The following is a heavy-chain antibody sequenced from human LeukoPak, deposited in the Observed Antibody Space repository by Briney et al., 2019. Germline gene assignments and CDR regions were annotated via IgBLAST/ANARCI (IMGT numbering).Heavy chain of an antibody. J-gene: IGHJ4*02. Sequence: PSVTLSLTCVVSGASVSSSHWNWIRQLPGKRLEWIDCLSYTGKTDYNPSLTSRVAISLGTSKNQVSLKLRSVTAADTAVYYCSEGYFEPFAHWGQGILVTVSS. D-gene: IGHD2/OR15-2a*01. CDR2: LSYTGKT. CDR3: SEGYFEPFAH. CDR1: GASVSSSH. V-gene: IGHV4-59*02.